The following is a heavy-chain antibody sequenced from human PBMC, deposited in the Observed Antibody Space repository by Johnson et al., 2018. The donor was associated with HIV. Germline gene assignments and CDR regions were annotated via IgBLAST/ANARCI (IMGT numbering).Heavy chain of an antibody. CDR1: GFTFSSYG. V-gene: IGHV3-30*18. CDR2: ISYDGSDK. D-gene: IGHD6-19*01. J-gene: IGHJ3*02. Sequence: QVQLVESGGGVVQPGRSLRLSCAASGFTFSSYGMHWVRQAPAKGLEWVAVISYDGSDKDYADSVKGRFTISRDNSKNTLYLEMNSLRAEDTAVYYCAKGSGSGWLRDAFDIWGQGTMVTVSS. CDR3: AKGSGSGWLRDAFDI.